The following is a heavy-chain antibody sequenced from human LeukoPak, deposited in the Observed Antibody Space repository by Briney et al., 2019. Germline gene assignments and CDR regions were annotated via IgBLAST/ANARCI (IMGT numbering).Heavy chain of an antibody. D-gene: IGHD5-18*01. Sequence: PGGSLRLSCAASGFTFSSYSMNWVRQAPGKGLEWVSYISSSSSTIYYADSVKGRFTISRDNSKNSLYLQMNSLRTEDTALYYRAKDMGYSYGQIDYWGQGTLVTVSS. CDR3: AKDMGYSYGQIDY. CDR2: ISSSSSTI. J-gene: IGHJ4*02. V-gene: IGHV3-48*04. CDR1: GFTFSSYS.